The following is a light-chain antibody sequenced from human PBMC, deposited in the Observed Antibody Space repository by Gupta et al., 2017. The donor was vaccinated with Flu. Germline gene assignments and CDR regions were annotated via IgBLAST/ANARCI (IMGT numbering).Light chain of an antibody. CDR3: QVWDSSSDHVV. Sequence: SSVLPPPPSVSVAPGQTDRITCGGNNIGSQSLHWYQQKPGQAPLQVVYDDNDRPSGIPERFSGSNSGDTSTLTISRVEAGDEADYYCQVWDSSSDHVVFGGGTKLTVL. CDR2: DDN. CDR1: NIGSQS. V-gene: IGLV3-21*02. J-gene: IGLJ2*01.